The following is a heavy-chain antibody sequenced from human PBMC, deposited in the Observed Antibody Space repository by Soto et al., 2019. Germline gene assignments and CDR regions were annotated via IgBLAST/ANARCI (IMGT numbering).Heavy chain of an antibody. CDR2: IYPGDSDT. Sequence: GESLKISCKGSGYSFTSYWIGWVRQMPGKGLEWMGIIYPGDSDTRYSPSFQGQVTISADKSISTAYLQWSSLKASDTAMYYCARPYLGGYSGYDSPFDYWGQGTLVTVSS. V-gene: IGHV5-51*01. J-gene: IGHJ4*02. D-gene: IGHD5-12*01. CDR3: ARPYLGGYSGYDSPFDY. CDR1: GYSFTSYW.